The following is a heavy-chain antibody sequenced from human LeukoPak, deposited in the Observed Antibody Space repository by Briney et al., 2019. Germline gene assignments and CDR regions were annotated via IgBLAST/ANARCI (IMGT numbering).Heavy chain of an antibody. D-gene: IGHD6-13*01. CDR2: IIPIFGTA. V-gene: IGHV1-69*05. J-gene: IGHJ4*02. CDR3: ARGLRLSSSWTGRPLRY. Sequence: SVKVSCKASGGTFSSYAISWVRQAPGQGLEWMGGIIPIFGTANYAQKFQGRVTITTDESTSTAYMELSSLRSEDTAVYYCARGLRLSSSWTGRPLRYWGQGTLVTVSS. CDR1: GGTFSSYA.